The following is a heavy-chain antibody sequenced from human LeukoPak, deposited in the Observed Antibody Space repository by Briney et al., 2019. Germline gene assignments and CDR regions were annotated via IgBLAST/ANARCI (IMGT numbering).Heavy chain of an antibody. CDR3: ARAVGHIVVVPAAGFDY. V-gene: IGHV1-2*02. CDR1: GYTFTTYG. D-gene: IGHD2-2*01. J-gene: IGHJ4*02. CDR2: INPNSGGT. Sequence: ASVKVSCKASGYTFTTYGISWVRQAPGQGLEWMGWINPNSGGTNYAQKFQGRVTMTRDTSISTAYMELSRLRSDDTAVYYCARAVGHIVVVPAAGFDYWSQGTLVTVSS.